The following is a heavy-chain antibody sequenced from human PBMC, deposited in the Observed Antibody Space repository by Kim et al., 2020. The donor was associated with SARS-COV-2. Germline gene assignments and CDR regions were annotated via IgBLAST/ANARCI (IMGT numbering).Heavy chain of an antibody. CDR2: IWYDGSNK. CDR1: GFTFSSYA. V-gene: IGHV3-33*06. D-gene: IGHD3-9*01. J-gene: IGHJ3*02. Sequence: GGSLRLSCAASGFTFSSYAMHWVRQAPGKGLEWVAVIWYDGSNKYYADSVKGRFTISRDNSKNTLYLQMNSLRAEDTAVYYCAKDESDILTALGNDAFDIWGQGTMVTVSS. CDR3: AKDESDILTALGNDAFDI.